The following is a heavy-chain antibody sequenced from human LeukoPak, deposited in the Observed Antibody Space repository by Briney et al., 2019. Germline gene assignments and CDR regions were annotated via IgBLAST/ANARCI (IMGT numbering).Heavy chain of an antibody. J-gene: IGHJ4*02. CDR1: GYTFTSYG. V-gene: IGHV1-18*01. Sequence: GASVKVSCKASGYTFTSYGINWVRQAPGQGLEWMGWISPCSGNTNYAQKFQGRVTVTTQTSTSTAYMELRSLRSDDTAVYYCARGSRHEVGASDHWGQGTLVTVSS. CDR3: ARGSRHEVGASDH. CDR2: ISPCSGNT. D-gene: IGHD1-26*01.